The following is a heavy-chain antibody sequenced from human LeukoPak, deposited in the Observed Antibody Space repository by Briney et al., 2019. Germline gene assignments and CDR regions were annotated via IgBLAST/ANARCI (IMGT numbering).Heavy chain of an antibody. CDR1: GYSFTSYW. V-gene: IGHV5-51*01. J-gene: IGHJ4*02. CDR2: IYPGDSDT. CDR3: ARHGSVGATIPDY. D-gene: IGHD1-26*01. Sequence: GESLEISCKGSGYSFTSYWIGWVRQMPGKGLEWMGIIYPGDSDTRYSPSFQGQVTISAGKSISTAYLQWSSLKASDTAMYYCARHGSVGATIPDYWGQGTLVTVSS.